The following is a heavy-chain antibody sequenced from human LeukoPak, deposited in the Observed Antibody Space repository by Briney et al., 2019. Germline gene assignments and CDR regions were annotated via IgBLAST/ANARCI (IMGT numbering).Heavy chain of an antibody. Sequence: GESLRLSCAASGFTFSSYAMSWVRQAPGKGLEWVSAISGASGPTYHADSVKGRFTISRDNSKNTLFLQMNSLRAEDTAVYYCAKAVMSGGFYYYGMDVWGQGTTVTVSS. CDR2: ISGASGPT. CDR3: AKAVMSGGFYYYGMDV. CDR1: GFTFSSYA. J-gene: IGHJ6*02. D-gene: IGHD2-8*02. V-gene: IGHV3-23*01.